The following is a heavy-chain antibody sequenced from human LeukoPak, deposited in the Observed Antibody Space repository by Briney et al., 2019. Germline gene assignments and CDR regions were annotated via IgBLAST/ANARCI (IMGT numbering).Heavy chain of an antibody. CDR2: INTNSGGT. CDR1: GYTFTSYG. D-gene: IGHD1-20*01. CDR3: AREITVTGTGSGGG. V-gene: IGHV1-2*02. J-gene: IGHJ4*02. Sequence: ASVKVSCKPSGYTFTSYGISWVRQTPGQGLGWVAWINTNSGGTNYAQKFQGRVTMTRDTSISTAYMELSRLRSDDTAVYYCAREITVTGTGSGGGWGQGTLVTVSS.